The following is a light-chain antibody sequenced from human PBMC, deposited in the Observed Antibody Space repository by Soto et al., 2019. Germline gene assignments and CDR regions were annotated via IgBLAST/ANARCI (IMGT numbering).Light chain of an antibody. CDR2: GAS. CDR1: QSVSSSY. Sequence: EIVLTQSPGTLSLSPGERATLSCRASQSVSSSYLAWYQQKPGQAPRLLIXGASSRATGIPDRFSGSGSGTDFTLTISRLETEDFAVYYCQQYGSSPTITFGQGTRLEIK. CDR3: QQYGSSPTIT. J-gene: IGKJ5*01. V-gene: IGKV3-20*01.